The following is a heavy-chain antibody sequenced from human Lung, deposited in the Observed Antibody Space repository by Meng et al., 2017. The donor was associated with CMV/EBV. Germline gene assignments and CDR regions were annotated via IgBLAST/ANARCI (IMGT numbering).Heavy chain of an antibody. CDR1: GFTFSSTW. D-gene: IGHD3-22*01. Sequence: SCAASGFTFSSTWMHWVRQAPGKGLVWVSRINSVGSSTIYADSVKGRFTIFIDNAKNTLYLQMNSLRSEDTAVYYCAREPYDYDSSLDYWGQGTLVTVSS. CDR3: AREPYDYDSSLDY. CDR2: INSVGSST. J-gene: IGHJ4*02. V-gene: IGHV3-74*01.